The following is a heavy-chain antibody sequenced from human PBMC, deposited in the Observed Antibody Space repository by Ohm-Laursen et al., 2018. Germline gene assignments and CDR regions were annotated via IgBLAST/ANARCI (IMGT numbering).Heavy chain of an antibody. J-gene: IGHJ3*02. CDR1: GGTFSSYA. CDR2: IIPIFGTA. V-gene: IGHV1-69*13. D-gene: IGHD5-24*01. Sequence: SVKVSCKTSGGTFSSYAISWVRQAPGQGLEWMGGIIPIFGTANYAQKFQGRVTITADESTSTAYMELSSLRSEDTAVYYCARVVDGYNSIPAFDIWGQGTMVTVSS. CDR3: ARVVDGYNSIPAFDI.